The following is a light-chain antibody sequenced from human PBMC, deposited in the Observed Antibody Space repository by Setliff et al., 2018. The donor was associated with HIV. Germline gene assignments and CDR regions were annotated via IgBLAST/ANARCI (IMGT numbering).Light chain of an antibody. V-gene: IGLV2-14*03. CDR1: SSDVGGYNY. J-gene: IGLJ3*02. Sequence: QSALTQPASVSGYPGMSVTISCAGTSSDVGGYNYVSWYQQHPGKAPKLIIYEVRRRPSGISNRFSGSKSGNTASLTISGLQTDDEADYHCSSYTTRGTWVFGGGTKVTVL. CDR3: SSYTTRGTWV. CDR2: EVR.